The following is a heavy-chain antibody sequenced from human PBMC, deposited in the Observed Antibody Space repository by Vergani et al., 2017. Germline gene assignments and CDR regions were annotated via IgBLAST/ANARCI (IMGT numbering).Heavy chain of an antibody. Sequence: EVQLLESGGGLVQPGGSLRLSCAASGFTFSSYAMSWVRQAPGKGLEWVSAISGSGGSTYYADSVKGRFTISRDNSKNTLYLQMNSLRAEDTAVYYCARDPSVLDYDFWSGYFPNYYYYYMDVWGKGTTVTVSS. V-gene: IGHV3-23*01. CDR3: ARDPSVLDYDFWSGYFPNYYYYYMDV. D-gene: IGHD3-3*01. CDR1: GFTFSSYA. CDR2: ISGSGGST. J-gene: IGHJ6*03.